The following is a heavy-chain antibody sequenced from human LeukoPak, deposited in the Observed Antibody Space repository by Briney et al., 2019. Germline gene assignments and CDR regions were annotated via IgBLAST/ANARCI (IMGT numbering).Heavy chain of an antibody. D-gene: IGHD3-9*01. CDR3: ARGDHLTGFDS. V-gene: IGHV3-21*01. CDR2: ISTSGVHT. CDR1: GFTFSSSS. J-gene: IGHJ4*02. Sequence: AGTLSLSCAASGFTFSSSSMNWVRQGPGQGLEWVSSISTSGVHTFFADSVKGRFSISRDNAKNSLFLQMNSLRPEDSAVFFCARGDHLTGFDSWGQGTLVAVSS.